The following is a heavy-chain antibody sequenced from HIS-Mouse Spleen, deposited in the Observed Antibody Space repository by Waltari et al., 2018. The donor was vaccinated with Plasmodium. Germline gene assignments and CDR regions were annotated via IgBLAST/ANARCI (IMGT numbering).Heavy chain of an antibody. CDR1: GDTFTCYY. CDR2: INPNSGGT. J-gene: IGHJ1*01. V-gene: IGHV1-2*02. Sequence: QVPLVQSGAEVKKPGASVKVSCKASGDTFTCYYLPWCRQAPGQGLEGSGWINPNSGGTNYAQKFQGRVTMTRDTSISTAYMELSRLRSDDTAVYYCARVLGYKAAAGTFVEYFQHWGQGTLVTVSS. D-gene: IGHD6-13*01. CDR3: ARVLGYKAAAGTFVEYFQH.